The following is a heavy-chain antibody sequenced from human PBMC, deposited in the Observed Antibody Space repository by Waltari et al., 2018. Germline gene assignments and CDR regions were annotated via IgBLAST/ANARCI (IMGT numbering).Heavy chain of an antibody. CDR1: GGGSFSGYY. CDR3: ARADRGRSGKYASPAWGP. D-gene: IGHD1-26*01. CDR2: IDHSGST. Sequence: QVQLQQWGAGLLKPSETLSLTCAVYGGGSFSGYYRSWLRQPPGKGLEWIGEIDHSGSTNYNPSLKNRLTISLDTSKTQFSLKMRSVTAADTAVYYCARADRGRSGKYASPAWGPWGQGTLVTVSS. J-gene: IGHJ5*02. V-gene: IGHV4-34*01.